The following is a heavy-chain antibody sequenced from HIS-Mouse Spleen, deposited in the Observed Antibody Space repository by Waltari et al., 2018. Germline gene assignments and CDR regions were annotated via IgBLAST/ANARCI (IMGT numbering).Heavy chain of an antibody. V-gene: IGHV4-39*07. CDR2: IYYSGST. J-gene: IGHJ2*01. CDR1: GGSISRNRSY. D-gene: IGHD6-13*01. CDR3: AREIPYSSSWYDWYFDL. Sequence: QLQLQESGPGLVKPSETLSLTCTVSGGSISRNRSYWGWIRQPPGKGLEWIGSIYYSGSTYYNPSLKSRVTISVDTSKNQFSLKLSSVTAADTAVYYCAREIPYSSSWYDWYFDLWGRGTLVTVSS.